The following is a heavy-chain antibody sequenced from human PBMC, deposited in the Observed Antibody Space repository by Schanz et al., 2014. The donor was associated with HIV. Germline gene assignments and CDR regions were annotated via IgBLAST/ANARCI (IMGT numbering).Heavy chain of an antibody. V-gene: IGHV3-23*04. J-gene: IGHJ6*02. D-gene: IGHD4-17*01. CDR1: GFTFGDHY. Sequence: VQMVESGGGVVQPGRSLRLSCAASGFTFGDHYMTWIRQAPGKGLEWVSAIRGSGGRTYYADSVKGRFTISRDNSKNTVYLQMNSLRAEDTAIYYCAKEGYGEGYYGMDVWGQGTTVTVSS. CDR3: AKEGYGEGYYGMDV. CDR2: IRGSGGRT.